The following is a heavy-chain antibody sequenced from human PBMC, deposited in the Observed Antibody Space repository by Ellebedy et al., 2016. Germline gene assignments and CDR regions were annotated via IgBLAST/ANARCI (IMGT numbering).Heavy chain of an antibody. CDR2: ISVGGTST. CDR3: AKYDRGTYYRPFDY. Sequence: GGSLRLSXAASGFTFSSYSMSWVRQAPGKGLEWVSSISVGGTSTYYADSVKGRFTISRDNSKDTLYLQMHSLRADDTAVYYCAKYDRGTYYRPFDYWGQGTLVTVSS. J-gene: IGHJ4*02. CDR1: GFTFSSYS. D-gene: IGHD3-22*01. V-gene: IGHV3-23*01.